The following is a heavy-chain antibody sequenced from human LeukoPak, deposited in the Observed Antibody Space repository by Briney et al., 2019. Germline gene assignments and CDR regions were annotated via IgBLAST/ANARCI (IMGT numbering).Heavy chain of an antibody. CDR3: AKDVEQWLVPTTYGMDV. J-gene: IGHJ6*02. CDR2: ISGSGGST. CDR1: GFTFSSYA. D-gene: IGHD6-19*01. V-gene: IGHV3-23*01. Sequence: GGSLRLSCAASGFTFSSYAMSWVRQAPGKGLEWVSAISGSGGSTYYADSVKGRFTISRDNSKNTLYLQMNSLRAEDTAVYYCAKDVEQWLVPTTYGMDVWGQGTTVTDSS.